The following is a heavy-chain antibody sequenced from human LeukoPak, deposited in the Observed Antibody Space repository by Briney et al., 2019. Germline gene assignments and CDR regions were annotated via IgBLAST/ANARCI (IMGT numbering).Heavy chain of an antibody. CDR1: GFTFSRSA. J-gene: IGHJ4*02. CDR2: ISSSGNT. CDR3: VKGRISEDGLDF. Sequence: GGSLRLSCAASGFTFSRSAMTWVRQTPGKGLDWVSSISSSGNTYYADSVKGRFTISRDNSKNMLYLQMNSLRAEDTAVYYCVKGRISEDGLDFWGKGTLVTVSS. V-gene: IGHV3-23*01. D-gene: IGHD6-13*01.